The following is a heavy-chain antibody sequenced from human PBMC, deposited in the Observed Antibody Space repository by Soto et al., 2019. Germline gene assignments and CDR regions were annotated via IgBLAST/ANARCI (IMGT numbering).Heavy chain of an antibody. V-gene: IGHV1-18*01. CDR1: GYTFTSYG. CDR3: ARGPLSSSWWNWFDP. D-gene: IGHD6-13*01. J-gene: IGHJ5*02. Sequence: GASVKVSCKASGYTFTSYGISWVRQAPGQGLEWMGWISAYNGNTNYAQKLQGRVTMTTDTSTSTAYMELRSLRSDDTAVYYCARGPLSSSWWNWFDPWGQGTLVTVSS. CDR2: ISAYNGNT.